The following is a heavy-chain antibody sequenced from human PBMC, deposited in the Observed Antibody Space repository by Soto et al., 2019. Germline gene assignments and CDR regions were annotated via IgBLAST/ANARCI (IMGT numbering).Heavy chain of an antibody. D-gene: IGHD1-7*01. CDR2: IYRTGST. Sequence: SETLSLTCAVSGGSFNSNNWWTWVRQPPGQGLEWIGEIYRTGSTNYNPSLKSRVTISLDKSENQFSLKVTSLTAADTAVYYCASRDPGTSVDYWGQGTLVTVSS. CDR3: ASRDPGTSVDY. J-gene: IGHJ4*02. CDR1: GGSFNSNNW. V-gene: IGHV4-4*02.